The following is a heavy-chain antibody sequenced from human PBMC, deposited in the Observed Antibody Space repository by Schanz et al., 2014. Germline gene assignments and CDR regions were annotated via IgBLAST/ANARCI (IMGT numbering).Heavy chain of an antibody. CDR3: ARKMKLGVYGGKGHDSLDI. J-gene: IGHJ3*02. D-gene: IGHD4-17*01. CDR1: GFSFGTYA. V-gene: IGHV3-23*01. CDR2: ISGSGGST. Sequence: EVHLLESGGGLVQPGGSLRLSCAASGFSFGTYAMSWVRQAPGKGLEWVSAISGSGGSTYYADSVKGRFTISRDNSKNTLYLQMNTLRAEDTAVYYCARKMKLGVYGGKGHDSLDIWGQGTMVTVSS.